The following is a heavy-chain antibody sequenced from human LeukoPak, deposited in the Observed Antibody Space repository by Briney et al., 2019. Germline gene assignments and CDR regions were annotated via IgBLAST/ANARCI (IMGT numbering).Heavy chain of an antibody. CDR1: GGSISTFY. D-gene: IGHD5-24*01. V-gene: IGHV4-4*07. J-gene: IGHJ4*02. Sequence: SETLSLTCTVSGGSISTFYWSWIRQPAGKGLEWIGRIHTDGSTNYNPSLKSRVTMSLDKSKNQFSLRLSSVTAADTAVYYCARVSPSVEYFDYWCQGTLVTVSS. CDR3: ARVSPSVEYFDY. CDR2: IHTDGST.